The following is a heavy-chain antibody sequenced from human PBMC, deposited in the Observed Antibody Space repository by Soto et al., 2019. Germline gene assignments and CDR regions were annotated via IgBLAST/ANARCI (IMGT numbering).Heavy chain of an antibody. D-gene: IGHD6-6*01. CDR3: ASGPVDSSSSVWYYYGMDV. Sequence: ASVKGSRKASGYTFTSYDINWVRQATGQGLEWMGWMNPNSGNTGYAQKFQGRVTMTRNTSISTAYMELSSLRSEDTAVYYCASGPVDSSSSVWYYYGMDVWGQGTTVTVSS. CDR1: GYTFTSYD. CDR2: MNPNSGNT. V-gene: IGHV1-8*01. J-gene: IGHJ6*02.